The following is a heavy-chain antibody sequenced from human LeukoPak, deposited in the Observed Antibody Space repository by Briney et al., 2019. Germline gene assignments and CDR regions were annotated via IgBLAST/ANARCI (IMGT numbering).Heavy chain of an antibody. CDR1: GYSFTSYW. Sequence: GESLKISRKGSGYSFTSYWIGWVRQMPGKGLEWMGIINPGDSDTRYSPSFQGQVTISVDASIGTAFLYWSSLKASDTAMYYCARHASYYGSGSYYLDFWGQGTLVTVSS. D-gene: IGHD3-10*01. CDR3: ARHASYYGSGSYYLDF. CDR2: INPGDSDT. V-gene: IGHV5-51*01. J-gene: IGHJ4*02.